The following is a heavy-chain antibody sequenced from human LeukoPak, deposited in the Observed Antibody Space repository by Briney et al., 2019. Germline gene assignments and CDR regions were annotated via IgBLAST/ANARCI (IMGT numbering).Heavy chain of an antibody. CDR1: GGSISSSY. V-gene: IGHV4-59*01. Sequence: PSETLSLTCTVSGGSISSSYWSWIRQPPGKGLEWIGYIYYSGSTNYNPSLKSRVTISVDTSKNQFSLKLSAVTAADTAVYYCARDASGGTRGSGTYYTCFFWGQGTLVSVSS. CDR3: ARDASGGTRGSGTYYTCFF. D-gene: IGHD3-10*01. CDR2: IYYSGST. J-gene: IGHJ4*02.